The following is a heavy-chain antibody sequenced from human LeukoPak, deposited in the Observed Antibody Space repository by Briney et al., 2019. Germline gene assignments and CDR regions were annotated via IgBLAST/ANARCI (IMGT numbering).Heavy chain of an antibody. Sequence: PGGSLRLSCAASGFTFSSYEMNWVRQAPGKGLEWVSYISSSGSTIYYADSVKGRFTISRDNAKNSLYLQMNSLRAEDTAVYYCARPPAPLPHYYYGMDVWGQGTTVTVSS. V-gene: IGHV3-48*03. D-gene: IGHD2-2*01. J-gene: IGHJ6*02. CDR1: GFTFSSYE. CDR2: ISSSGSTI. CDR3: ARPPAPLPHYYYGMDV.